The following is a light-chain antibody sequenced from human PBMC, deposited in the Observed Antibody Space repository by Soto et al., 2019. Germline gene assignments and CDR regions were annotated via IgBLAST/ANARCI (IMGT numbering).Light chain of an antibody. J-gene: IGKJ5*01. V-gene: IGKV3D-20*02. CDR2: GAS. CDR1: QSVSSSS. Sequence: EMVLAQSPGSGSLSPVERATLSCKASQSVSSSSLAWCQQKPGQAPRLLIYGASSRATGIPDRFSGSGSGPAFTLTISSLEPEDPAVYYCQQRHMWPITFGQGTRLEIK. CDR3: QQRHMWPIT.